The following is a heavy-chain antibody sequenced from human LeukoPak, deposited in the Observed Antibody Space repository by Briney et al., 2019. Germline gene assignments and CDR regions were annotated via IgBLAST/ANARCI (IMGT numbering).Heavy chain of an antibody. CDR2: ISGSGGST. CDR1: GFTFSSYA. V-gene: IGHV3-23*01. J-gene: IGHJ4*02. Sequence: AGGSLRLSCAASGFTFSSYAMSWVRQAPGKGLEWVSAISGSGGSTYYADSVKGRFTISRDNSKNTLYLQMNSLRAEDTAVYCCAKYSPGRSGGSLFDYWGQGTLVTVSS. CDR3: AKYSPGRSGGSLFDY. D-gene: IGHD2-15*01.